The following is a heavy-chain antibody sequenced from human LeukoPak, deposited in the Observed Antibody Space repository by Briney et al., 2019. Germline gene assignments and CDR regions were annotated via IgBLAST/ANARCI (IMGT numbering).Heavy chain of an antibody. V-gene: IGHV1-2*02. J-gene: IGHJ5*02. CDR2: IHSNSGGT. D-gene: IGHD1-14*01. CDR1: GYTFTGYY. CDR3: AREIPGVYTGLGNWFDP. Sequence: ASVKVFCKASGYTFTGYYMHWVRQAPGQGLEWMGWIHSNSGGTNYAQKFQGRVTMTRDTSISTAYMELSRLRSDDTAVYYCAREIPGVYTGLGNWFDPWGQGTLVTVSS.